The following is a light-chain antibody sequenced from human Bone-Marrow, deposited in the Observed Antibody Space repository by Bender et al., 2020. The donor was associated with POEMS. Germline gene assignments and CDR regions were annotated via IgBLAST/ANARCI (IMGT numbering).Light chain of an antibody. CDR1: TSDVGSYNL. Sequence: QSALTQPASVSGSPGQSITISCTGNTSDVGSYNLVSWYQQHPGKAPKLMIYAVTKRPSGVPDRFSGSKSGTSASLAITGLQAEDEADYHCQAYDNSLDGSFVFGGGTKLTVL. CDR2: AVT. V-gene: IGLV2-14*02. J-gene: IGLJ3*02. CDR3: QAYDNSLDGSFV.